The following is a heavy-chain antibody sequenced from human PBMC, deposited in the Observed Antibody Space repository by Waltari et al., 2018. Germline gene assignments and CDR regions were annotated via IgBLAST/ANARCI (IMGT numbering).Heavy chain of an antibody. Sequence: QVQLVQSGAEVRKPGASVKVSCKVSGYSLSELSMHWVRKAPGKGLEWVGGLDPEDEETVYAQKFQGRVTMTEDTSTDTAYMELSSLRSDDTAVYYCTTDIMLRVFSNVWGQGTTVTVSS. CDR2: LDPEDEET. CDR3: TTDIMLRVFSNV. J-gene: IGHJ6*02. D-gene: IGHD3-10*01. V-gene: IGHV1-24*01. CDR1: GYSLSELS.